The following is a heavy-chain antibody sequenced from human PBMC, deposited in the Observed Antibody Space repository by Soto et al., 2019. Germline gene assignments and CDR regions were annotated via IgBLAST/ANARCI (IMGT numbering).Heavy chain of an antibody. CDR1: GVTFTRYS. V-gene: IGHV3-21*06. Sequence: VGSLRLSSAASGVTFTRYSMNWVRQAPGKGLEWVSSISSTTNYIYYGDSMKGRFTISRDNAKNSLYLEMNSLRAEDTAVYYCARESEDLTSNFDYWGQGTLVTVSS. CDR3: ARESEDLTSNFDY. CDR2: ISSTTNYI. J-gene: IGHJ4*02.